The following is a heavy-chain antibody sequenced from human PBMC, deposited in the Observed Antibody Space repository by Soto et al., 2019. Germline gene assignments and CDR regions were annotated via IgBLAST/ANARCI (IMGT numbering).Heavy chain of an antibody. CDR2: ISWNSDST. CDR1: GFTFDDYA. Sequence: EVHLVESGGGLVQPGRSLRLSCAASGFTFDDYAMHWVRQAPGKGLEWVSGISWNSDSTGYADSVKGRFTISRDNAKKPLFLKMKSLSAEATDLYFCAKDTYIIVGGTHIDFWGRGPLVSVSS. V-gene: IGHV3-9*01. D-gene: IGHD1-26*01. CDR3: AKDTYIIVGGTHIDF. J-gene: IGHJ4*02.